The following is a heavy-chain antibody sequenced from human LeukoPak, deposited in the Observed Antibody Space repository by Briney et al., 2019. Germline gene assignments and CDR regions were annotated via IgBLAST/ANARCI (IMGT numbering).Heavy chain of an antibody. CDR2: WHDGSHK. J-gene: IGHJ4*02. V-gene: IGHV3-33*01. D-gene: IGHD3-10*01. CDR1: GFRFDTYA. Sequence: GGSLRLSCAASGFRFDTYAMHWVRQAPGQGLEWVALWHDGSHKFYSNSVRGQFTISRDNSKNTVYLRMNNLRPDDTAVYYCAREIFGSGSYPDFWGQGTLVTVSS. CDR3: AREIFGSGSYPDF.